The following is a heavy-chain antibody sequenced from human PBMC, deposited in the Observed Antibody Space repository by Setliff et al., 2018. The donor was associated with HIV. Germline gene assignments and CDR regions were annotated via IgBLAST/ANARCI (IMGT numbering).Heavy chain of an antibody. CDR3: IIAYSSGWLAPMGFDS. D-gene: IGHD6-19*01. J-gene: IGHJ4*02. CDR1: GGSFSEYY. CDR2: INHSGST. V-gene: IGHV4-34*01. Sequence: KPSETLSLTCAVYGGSFSEYYWSWIRQSPGKGLEWIGEINHSGSTYYNPSLKSRATISVDMSKNQFSLRLSSVTAADTAVYYCIIAYSSGWLAPMGFDSWGQGTLVTVSS.